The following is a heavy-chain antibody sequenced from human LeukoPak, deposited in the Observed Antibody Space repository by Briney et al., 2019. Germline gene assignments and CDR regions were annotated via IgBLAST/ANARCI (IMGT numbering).Heavy chain of an antibody. CDR2: SGVAGDT. J-gene: IGHJ6*02. Sequence: GGSLRLSCAASGFTLSGYDMHWVRQSAGKGLEWVATSGVAGDTYYMDSVKGRFTISREDDQNSLVLQMDSLRGGDTAVYYCARENVLAVAETNYYYGMDVWGQGTTVTVSS. V-gene: IGHV3-13*01. CDR3: ARENVLAVAETNYYYGMDV. D-gene: IGHD6-19*01. CDR1: GFTLSGYD.